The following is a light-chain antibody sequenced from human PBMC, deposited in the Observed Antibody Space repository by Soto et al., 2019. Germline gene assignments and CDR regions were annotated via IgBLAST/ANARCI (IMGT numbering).Light chain of an antibody. CDR3: QDYGSSPQT. V-gene: IGKV3-20*01. CDR2: AAS. J-gene: IGKJ1*01. CDR1: QRISSNY. Sequence: IVMTQSPATLSVSPGERATLSCRASQRISSNYLGWYQQKPGQAPRLLIYAASSRATGIPDRFSGSGSGTDFTLTISRLEPEDFAVYYCQDYGSSPQTFGQGTKVDIK.